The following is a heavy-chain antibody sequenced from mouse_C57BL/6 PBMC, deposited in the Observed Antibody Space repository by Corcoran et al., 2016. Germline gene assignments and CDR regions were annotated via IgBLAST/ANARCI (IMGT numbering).Heavy chain of an antibody. CDR1: GYTFTSYD. CDR2: IYPRDGST. V-gene: IGHV1-85*01. CDR3: ARGHYSGSSYDAMDY. Sequence: QVQLQQYGPELVKPGASVKLSCKASGYTFTSYDINWVKQRPGQGLEWIGWIYPRDGSTKYNEKFKGKATLTVDTSSSTAYMELHSLTSEDSAVYFCARGHYSGSSYDAMDYWGQGTSVTVSS. D-gene: IGHD1-1*01. J-gene: IGHJ4*01.